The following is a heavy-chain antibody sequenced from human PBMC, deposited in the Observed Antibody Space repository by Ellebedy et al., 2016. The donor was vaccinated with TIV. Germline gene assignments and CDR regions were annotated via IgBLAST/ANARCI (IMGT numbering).Heavy chain of an antibody. V-gene: IGHV3-23*01. CDR2: VTGSGSST. CDR1: GFTFSSYA. D-gene: IGHD2-8*02. CDR3: ARDKNTGYIDY. J-gene: IGHJ4*02. Sequence: PGGSLRLSCAASGFTFSSYAMSWVRQAPGKGLEWVSTVTGSGSSTYYADSVKGRFTISRDNSKNTLYMQMNSLRAEDTAVYYCARDKNTGYIDYWGQGALVTVSS.